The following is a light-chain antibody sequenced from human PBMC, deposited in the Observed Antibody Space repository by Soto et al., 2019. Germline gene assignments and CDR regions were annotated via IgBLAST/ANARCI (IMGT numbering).Light chain of an antibody. Sequence: MSLSPAALSVSPVERATLSCRASQSVSSNLAWYQQKPGQAPRLLIYGASTRATGIPARFSGSGSGTEFTLTISSLQSEDFAVYYCQQYNIWPRTFGQGTKVDIK. CDR2: GAS. V-gene: IGKV3-15*01. CDR3: QQYNIWPRT. J-gene: IGKJ1*01. CDR1: QSVSSN.